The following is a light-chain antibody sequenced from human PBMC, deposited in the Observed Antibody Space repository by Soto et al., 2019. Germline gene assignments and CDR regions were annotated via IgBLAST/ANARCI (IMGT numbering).Light chain of an antibody. CDR3: QQYAGSRWA. CDR2: GTS. V-gene: IGKV3-20*01. Sequence: DIVLTQSPGTLPLSPGERATLSCRASQSVGSAYLAWYQHKPGQAPRLPIYGTSSRATGIADRFTGSGSGTDFTLTISRLEPEGFAVYYCQQYAGSRWAFGQGTKV. CDR1: QSVGSAY. J-gene: IGKJ1*01.